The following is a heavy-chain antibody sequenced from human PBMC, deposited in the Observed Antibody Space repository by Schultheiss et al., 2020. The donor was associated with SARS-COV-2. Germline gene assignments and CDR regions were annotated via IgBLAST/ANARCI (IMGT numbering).Heavy chain of an antibody. V-gene: IGHV3-23*01. CDR3: ARGPSHVPDYYMDV. D-gene: IGHD2-2*01. J-gene: IGHJ6*03. CDR1: GFTFNTYS. Sequence: GGSLRLSCAASGFTFNTYSMNWVRQAPGKGLEWVAAISGSGGVLRVYADSVKGRFSISRDDSKNTVYLQMDSLRAEDTAVYYCARGPSHVPDYYMDVWGKGTTVTVSS. CDR2: ISGSGGVLR.